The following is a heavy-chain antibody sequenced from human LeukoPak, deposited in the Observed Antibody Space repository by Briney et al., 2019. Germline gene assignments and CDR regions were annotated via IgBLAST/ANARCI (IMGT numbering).Heavy chain of an antibody. CDR2: FDPEDGET. CDR3: ATGTSIIQRTYFDY. J-gene: IGHJ4*02. V-gene: IGHV1-24*01. CDR1: GYTLTELS. D-gene: IGHD5-24*01. Sequence: GASVKVSCKVSGYTLTELSMHWVRQAPGKGLEWMGGFDPEDGETIYAQKFQGRVTMTEDTSTETAYMELSSLRSEDTAVYYCATGTSIIQRTYFDYWGQGTLVTVSS.